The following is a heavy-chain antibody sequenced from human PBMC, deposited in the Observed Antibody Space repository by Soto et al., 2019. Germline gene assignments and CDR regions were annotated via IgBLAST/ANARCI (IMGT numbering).Heavy chain of an antibody. CDR1: GFPFSTTG. D-gene: IGHD6-19*01. V-gene: IGHV3-30*18. CDR2: ISHDGGAK. J-gene: IGHJ5*02. Sequence: QVQLVESGGGVVKPGRSLRLSCAASGFPFSTTGMHWVRQAPGKGLEWVAMISHDGGAKYYADSVKGRFTISRDDSKNTLYLQMNSLRPEDTAVYYCAKDLYSSGWYNYFDPWGQGTLVTVSS. CDR3: AKDLYSSGWYNYFDP.